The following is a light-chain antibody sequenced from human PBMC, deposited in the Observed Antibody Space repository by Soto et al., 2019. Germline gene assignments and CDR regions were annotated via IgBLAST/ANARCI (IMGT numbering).Light chain of an antibody. CDR1: QGISSY. CDR3: QQLKGT. J-gene: IGKJ3*01. Sequence: DIQLTQSPSFLSASVGDRVTITCRASQGISSYLAWYQQKPGKAPKLLIYAASTLQSGVPSRFSGSGSGTDFTLTISSLQPEDFATYYCQQLKGTFGPGTKVDIK. V-gene: IGKV1-9*01. CDR2: AAS.